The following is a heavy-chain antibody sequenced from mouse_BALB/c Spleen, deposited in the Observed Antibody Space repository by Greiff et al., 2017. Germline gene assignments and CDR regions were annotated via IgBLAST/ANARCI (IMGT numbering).Heavy chain of an antibody. CDR1: GFTFSSYG. J-gene: IGHJ2*01. Sequence: DVQLVESGGDLVKPGGSLKLSCAASGFTFSSYGMSWVRQTPDKRLEWVATISSGGSYTYYPDSVKGRFTISRDNAKNTLYLQMSSLKSEDTAMYYCARHEDYYGSRRPYYFDYWGQGTTLTVSS. V-gene: IGHV5-6*01. CDR3: ARHEDYYGSRRPYYFDY. D-gene: IGHD1-1*01. CDR2: ISSGGSYT.